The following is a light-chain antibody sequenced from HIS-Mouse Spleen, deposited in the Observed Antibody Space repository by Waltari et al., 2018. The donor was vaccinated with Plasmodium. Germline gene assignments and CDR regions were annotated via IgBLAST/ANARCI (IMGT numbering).Light chain of an antibody. V-gene: IGLV3-1*01. CDR2: QDS. CDR1: KLGDKY. Sequence: SYELTQPPSVSVSPGQTASITCSGDKLGDKYACWYQQKPGQSPVLFIYQDSKRPSGSPTRVSGSSAGNTATLTISGTQARDEADYYCQAWDSSTVVFGGGTKLTVL. CDR3: QAWDSSTVV. J-gene: IGLJ2*01.